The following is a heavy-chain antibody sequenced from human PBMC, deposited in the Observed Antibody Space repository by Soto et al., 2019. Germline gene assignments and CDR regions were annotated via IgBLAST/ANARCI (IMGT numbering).Heavy chain of an antibody. D-gene: IGHD3-16*01. Sequence: SVKVSCKASGGTCSSYAISCVRKAPGQGLEWMGGIIPIFGTANYAQKFPVRVTIXADESTSTSYNELSSMRSEEAAVYYCARPYDDYVRGSYTQGSNGLDPVGQGTLVTVSS. CDR3: ARPYDDYVRGSYTQGSNGLDP. CDR1: GGTCSSYA. CDR2: IIPIFGTA. V-gene: IGHV1-69*13. J-gene: IGHJ5*02.